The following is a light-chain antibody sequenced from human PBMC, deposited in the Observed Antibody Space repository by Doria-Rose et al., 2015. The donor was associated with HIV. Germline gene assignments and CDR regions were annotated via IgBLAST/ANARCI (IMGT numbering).Light chain of an antibody. J-gene: IGKJ1*01. Sequence: AIRMTQSPSSLSASTGDRVTITCRASQDISNYLAWYQQKPGKAPKLLICAASTLQSGVPSRFSGSGSGTDFTLTISYLQSEDFATYYCQQYYRYPPTFGQGTKVEVK. CDR1: QDISNY. CDR3: QQYYRYPPT. CDR2: AAS. V-gene: IGKV1-8*01.